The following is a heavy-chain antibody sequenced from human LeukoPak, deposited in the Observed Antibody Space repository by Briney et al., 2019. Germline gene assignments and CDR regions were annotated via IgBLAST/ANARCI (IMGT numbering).Heavy chain of an antibody. CDR3: TRAEAAARYYYYYYMDV. D-gene: IGHD6-13*01. V-gene: IGHV1-2*02. CDR1: GYTFTGYY. Sequence: ASVKVSCKASGYTFTGYYMHWGRQAPGQGREGMGGINPNSGGTNYAQKFQGRVTMTRDTSISTAYMELSRLRSDDTAVYYCTRAEAAARYYYYYYMDVWGKGTTVTVSS. J-gene: IGHJ6*03. CDR2: INPNSGGT.